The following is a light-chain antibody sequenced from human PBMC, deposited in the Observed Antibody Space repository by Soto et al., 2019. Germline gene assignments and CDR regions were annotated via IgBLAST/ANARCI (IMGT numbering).Light chain of an antibody. V-gene: IGKV1-5*01. CDR3: QQYNSYSPDT. CDR1: QSISSW. Sequence: DIQMTQSPSTLSASVGDRVTITCRAGQSISSWLAWYQQKPGKAPNLLIYDASTLESGVPSRFSGSGSGTEFTLTISSLQPDDFATYYCQQYNSYSPDTFGQGTKLEIK. CDR2: DAS. J-gene: IGKJ2*01.